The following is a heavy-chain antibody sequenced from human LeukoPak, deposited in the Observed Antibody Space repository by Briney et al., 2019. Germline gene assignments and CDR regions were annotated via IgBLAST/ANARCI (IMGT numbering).Heavy chain of an antibody. J-gene: IGHJ4*02. CDR3: ARSTGYYYDSRNDY. D-gene: IGHD3-22*01. CDR1: GYTFTSYD. V-gene: IGHV1-8*01. CDR2: MNPNSGNT. Sequence: GASVKVSCKASGYTFTSYDINWVRQATGQGIEWMGWMNPNSGNTGYAQKFQGRVTMTRNTSISTAYMELSSLRSEDTAVYYCARSTGYYYDSRNDYWGQGTLVTVSS.